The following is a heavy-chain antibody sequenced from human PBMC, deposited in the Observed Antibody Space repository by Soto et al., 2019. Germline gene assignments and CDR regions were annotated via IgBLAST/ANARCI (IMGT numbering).Heavy chain of an antibody. CDR1: GGSVNSGTYY. V-gene: IGHV4-61*01. J-gene: IGHJ1*01. CDR2: IFYRGTT. CDR3: ARSYTLLVAALGE. D-gene: IGHD2-15*01. Sequence: QVQLQESGPGLVKPSETLSLTCTVSGGSVNSGTYYWSWIRQPPGKGLEWIGYIFYRGTTSYNPSRESRVTFSVDTSTNQFSLKLTSVTAADTAVYYCARSYTLLVAALGEWGQGTLVTVSS.